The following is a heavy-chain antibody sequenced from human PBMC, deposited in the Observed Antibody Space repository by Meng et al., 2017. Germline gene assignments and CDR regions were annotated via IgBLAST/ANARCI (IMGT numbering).Heavy chain of an antibody. J-gene: IGHJ4*02. D-gene: IGHD3-22*01. CDR2: INHSGST. V-gene: IGHV4-34*01. Sequence: HGRAQQGGAGLLKPSETLSLTCAVYGWSFSGYYWSWIRQPPGKGLEWIGEINHSGSTNYNPSLKSRVTISVDTSKNQFSLKLSSVTAADTAVYYCARVPTYYYDSSGYYLFDYWGQGTLVTVSS. CDR1: GWSFSGYY. CDR3: ARVPTYYYDSSGYYLFDY.